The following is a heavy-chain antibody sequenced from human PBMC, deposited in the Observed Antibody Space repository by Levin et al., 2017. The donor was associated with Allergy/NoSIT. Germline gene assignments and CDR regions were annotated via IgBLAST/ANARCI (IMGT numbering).Heavy chain of an antibody. CDR3: ARDGGAIAAAGRVVWFDP. CDR2: IIPIFGTA. D-gene: IGHD6-13*01. V-gene: IGHV1-69*01. J-gene: IGHJ5*02. CDR1: GGTFSSYA. Sequence: AGGSLRLSCKASGGTFSSYAISWVRQAPGQGLEWMGGIIPIFGTANYAQKFQGRVTITADESTSTAYMELSSLRSEDTAVYYCARDGGAIAAAGRVVWFDPWGQGTLVTVSS.